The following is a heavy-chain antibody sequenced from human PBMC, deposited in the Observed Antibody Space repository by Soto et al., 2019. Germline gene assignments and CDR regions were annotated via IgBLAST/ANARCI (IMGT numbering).Heavy chain of an antibody. CDR1: GYTFTSYG. CDR3: ARDLYGDSSGYYRFQH. D-gene: IGHD3-22*01. Sequence: ASVKVSCKASGYTFTSYGISWVRQAPGQGLEWMGWISAYNGNTNYAQKLQGRDNMTTDTSTSTAYMELRSLRSDDTDVYYCARDLYGDSSGYYRFQHWGQGTLVTVSS. J-gene: IGHJ1*01. V-gene: IGHV1-18*01. CDR2: ISAYNGNT.